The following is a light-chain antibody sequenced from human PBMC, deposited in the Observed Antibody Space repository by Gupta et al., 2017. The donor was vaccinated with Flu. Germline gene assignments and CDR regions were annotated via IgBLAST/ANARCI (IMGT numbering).Light chain of an antibody. Sequence: GPTARITCGGNNIGSKRVHWYQQKPGQAPVLVVYDDSDRPSGIPERFSGSNSGNTATLTISRVEAGDEADYYCQVWDSSSDLWVFGGGTKLTVL. J-gene: IGLJ3*02. CDR2: DDS. V-gene: IGLV3-21*02. CDR3: QVWDSSSDLWV. CDR1: NIGSKR.